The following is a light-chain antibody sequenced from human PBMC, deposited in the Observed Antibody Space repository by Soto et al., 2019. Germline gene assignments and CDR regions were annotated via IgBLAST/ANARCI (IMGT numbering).Light chain of an antibody. J-gene: IGKJ4*01. CDR2: WAS. CDR3: QQYYSAPLT. CDR1: QSVLYSSNNKNY. Sequence: DIVMTQSPYSLSFSLGRSFTVNCKSSQSVLYSSNNKNYLAWYQQKPGQPPKLLIYWASTRESGVPDRFSGSGSGTDFTLTISSLQAEDVAVYYCQQYYSAPLTFGGGTKVDI. V-gene: IGKV4-1*01.